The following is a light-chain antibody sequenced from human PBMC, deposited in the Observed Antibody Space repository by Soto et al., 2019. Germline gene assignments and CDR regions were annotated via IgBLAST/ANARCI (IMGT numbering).Light chain of an antibody. CDR2: DAS. CDR1: ESVRHY. V-gene: IGKV3-11*01. J-gene: IGKJ2*01. Sequence: EIVLTQSPATLSLSPGERATLSCRASESVRHYVAWYQQKPAQAPRLLIYDASNRSTGIPARFSGSGSGTDYTLTISSLEAEDFTVYYCHHRDNWSYIFGQGTKVEIK. CDR3: HHRDNWSYI.